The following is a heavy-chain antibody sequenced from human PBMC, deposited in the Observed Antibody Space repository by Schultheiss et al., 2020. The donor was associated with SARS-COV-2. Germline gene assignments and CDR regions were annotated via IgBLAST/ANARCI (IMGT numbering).Heavy chain of an antibody. CDR2: INPNSGGT. V-gene: IGHV1-2*02. CDR1: GYTFTGYY. CDR3: ARGGSSWYFWDP. Sequence: GESLKISCKASGYTFTGYYMHWVRQAPGQGLEWMGWINPNSGGTNYAQKFQGRVTMTRDTSISTAYMELSRLRSDDTAVYYCARGGSSWYFWDPWGQGTLVTVSS. D-gene: IGHD6-13*01. J-gene: IGHJ5*02.